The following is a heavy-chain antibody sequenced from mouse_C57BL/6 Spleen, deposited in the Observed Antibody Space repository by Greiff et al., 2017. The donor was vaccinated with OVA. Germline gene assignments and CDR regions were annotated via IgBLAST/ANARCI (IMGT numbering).Heavy chain of an antibody. CDR1: GYTFTSYW. Sequence: VQLQQPGAELVKPGASVKMSCKASGYTFTSYWITWVKQRPGQGLEWIGDIYPGSGSTNYNEKFKSKATLTVDTSSSTAYMQLSSLTSEDSAVYYCARSNYYYGSSYFDYWGQGTTLTVSS. CDR3: ARSNYYYGSSYFDY. J-gene: IGHJ2*01. V-gene: IGHV1-55*01. CDR2: IYPGSGST. D-gene: IGHD1-1*01.